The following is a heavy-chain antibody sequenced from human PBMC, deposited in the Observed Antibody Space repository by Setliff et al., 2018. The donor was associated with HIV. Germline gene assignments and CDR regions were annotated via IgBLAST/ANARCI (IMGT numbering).Heavy chain of an antibody. CDR3: ARLGYVSGGFYKTPGPYYFDY. J-gene: IGHJ4*02. D-gene: IGHD3-10*01. CDR2: IYYSGAT. V-gene: IGHV4-39*01. Sequence: KTSETLSLTCTVSGGSMSSGSYYWGWIRQTPDKGLEWIGIIYYSGATYYNPSLTSRVTISVDTSRNQFSLKLRSVTAADTAAYYCARLGYVSGGFYKTPGPYYFDYWGQGALVTVSS. CDR1: GGSMSSGSYY.